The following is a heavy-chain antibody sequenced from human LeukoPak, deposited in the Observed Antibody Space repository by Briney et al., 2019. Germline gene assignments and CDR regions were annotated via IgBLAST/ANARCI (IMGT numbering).Heavy chain of an antibody. V-gene: IGHV3-30-3*01. CDR3: ARGPDIVVAFLGAMDV. J-gene: IGHJ6*02. D-gene: IGHD2-15*01. CDR1: GFTFSSYA. CDR2: ISYDGSNK. Sequence: GGSLRLSCAASGFTFSSYAMHWVRQAPGKGLEWVTIISYDGSNKYYADSVKGRFTISRDNSKNTLYLQMNSLRAEDTAVYYCARGPDIVVAFLGAMDVWGQGTTVTVSS.